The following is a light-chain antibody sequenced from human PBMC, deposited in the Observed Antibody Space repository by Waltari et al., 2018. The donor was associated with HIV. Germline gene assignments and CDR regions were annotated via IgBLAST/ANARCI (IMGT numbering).Light chain of an antibody. V-gene: IGLV1-47*01. Sequence: HSVLSPLSSASVTLGSRVTLSSSVCGTNIGCSVDFGYQQLPGTAPKLLIYRNKQRPSGVPDRFSGSKSGTSASLAISGLRSEDEADYYCAAWDDSLSGQVFGGGTKLTV. CDR2: RNK. CDR3: AAWDDSLSGQV. J-gene: IGLJ3*02. CDR1: GTNIGCSV.